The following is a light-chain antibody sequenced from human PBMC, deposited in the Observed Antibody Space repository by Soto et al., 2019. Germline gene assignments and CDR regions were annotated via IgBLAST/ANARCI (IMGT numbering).Light chain of an antibody. CDR2: AAS. Sequence: DIQMTQSPSSLSASVGGRVTITCRASQGISTYLAWYQQKPGKVPKLLIYAASTLQYGVPSRFSGSGSGTEFTLTISSLQPEDFATYYCQQYNSTPLTFGGGTKVEIK. CDR1: QGISTY. CDR3: QQYNSTPLT. V-gene: IGKV1-27*01. J-gene: IGKJ4*01.